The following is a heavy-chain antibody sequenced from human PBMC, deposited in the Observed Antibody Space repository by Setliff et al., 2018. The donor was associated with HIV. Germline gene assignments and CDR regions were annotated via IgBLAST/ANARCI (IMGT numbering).Heavy chain of an antibody. J-gene: IGHJ4*02. CDR1: GGSFSGHY. D-gene: IGHD6-13*01. Sequence: SETLSLTCAVYGGSFSGHYWSWLRQPPGKGLEWIGEINHTGSTNYNPSLKSRVTISVDTSRNRFSLKLSSVTAADTAVYYCVTGYNSVWYSVFWGQGILVTVSS. V-gene: IGHV4-34*01. CDR2: INHTGST. CDR3: VTGYNSVWYSVF.